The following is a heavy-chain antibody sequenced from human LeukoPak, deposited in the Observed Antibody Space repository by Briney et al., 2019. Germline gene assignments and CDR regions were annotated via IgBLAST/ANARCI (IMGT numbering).Heavy chain of an antibody. CDR2: VKYDGSTT. J-gene: IGHJ4*02. CDR3: ARDLNWLLFDY. D-gene: IGHD3/OR15-3a*01. V-gene: IGHV3-74*01. CDR1: GFTFSAYW. Sequence: GGTLRLTCAASGFTFSAYWMHWVRQAPGKGLVWASRVKYDGSTTAYADSVKGRFTISRDNTRNILYLEMNSLRVEDTAVYYCARDLNWLLFDYWGQGALVTVSS.